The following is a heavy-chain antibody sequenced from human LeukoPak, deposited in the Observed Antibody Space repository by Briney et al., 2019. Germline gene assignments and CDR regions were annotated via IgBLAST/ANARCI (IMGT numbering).Heavy chain of an antibody. V-gene: IGHV3-21*01. CDR2: ISSSSSYI. J-gene: IGHJ4*02. Sequence: GGSLRLSCAASGFTFSSYSMNWVRQAPGKGLEWVSSISSSSSYIYYADSVKGRFTISRDNTKNSLYLQMNSLRAEDTAVYYCARVGSGSYSFDYWGQGTLVTVSS. D-gene: IGHD3-10*01. CDR1: GFTFSSYS. CDR3: ARVGSGSYSFDY.